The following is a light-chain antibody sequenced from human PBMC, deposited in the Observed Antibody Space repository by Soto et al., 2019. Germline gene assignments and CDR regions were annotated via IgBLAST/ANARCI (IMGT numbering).Light chain of an antibody. CDR3: QQYDNYPLT. J-gene: IGKJ4*01. CDR2: DAS. CDR1: QGIRND. V-gene: IGKV1-17*01. Sequence: DIQMTQSPSSLSASVGDRVTITCRASQGIRNDLGWYQQKPGTATKLLIFDASRLESGVPSRFSGSASGTEFTLTISSLQPDDFATYYCQQYDNYPLTFGGGTKVDIK.